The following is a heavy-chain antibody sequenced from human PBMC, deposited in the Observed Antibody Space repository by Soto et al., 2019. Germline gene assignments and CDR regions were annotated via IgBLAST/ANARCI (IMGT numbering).Heavy chain of an antibody. D-gene: IGHD5-12*01. CDR3: ASGGGYDSFDY. J-gene: IGHJ4*02. V-gene: IGHV4-30-2*06. CDR1: GASISYGGFS. Sequence: SETLSLTCTVSGASISYGGFSWSWIRQSPGKGLEWIGYISHLESTYFHPSFKSRLTMSIDRTRNQFSFKLSSVTAADMAVYYCASGGGYDSFDYWGQGVLVTVSS. CDR2: ISHLEST.